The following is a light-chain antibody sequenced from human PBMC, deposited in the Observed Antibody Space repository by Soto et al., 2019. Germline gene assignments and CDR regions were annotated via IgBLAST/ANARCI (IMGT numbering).Light chain of an antibody. CDR3: QQYNNWWT. V-gene: IGKV1-27*01. Sequence: DIQMTQSASSLSASVGDRVTITCRASQGIGNYLAWYQQKPGKVPKLLIYTSSTLQSGVPSRFSGSGSGTDLTLTISNLQPEDVAVYYCQQYNNWWTFGQGTKVDIK. CDR2: TSS. CDR1: QGIGNY. J-gene: IGKJ1*01.